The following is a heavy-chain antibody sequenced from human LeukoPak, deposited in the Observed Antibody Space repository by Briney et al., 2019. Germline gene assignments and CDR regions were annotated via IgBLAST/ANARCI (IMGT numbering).Heavy chain of an antibody. CDR1: GFTFDDYG. CDR3: TRRDDFWSGYCLDY. J-gene: IGHJ4*02. V-gene: IGHV3-20*04. CDR2: INWNGGST. Sequence: GGSLRLSCAASGFTFDDYGMCWVRQAPGKGLEWVSGINWNGGSTGYADSVKGRFTISRDNAKNSLYLQMNSLRAEDTALYYCTRRDDFWSGYCLDYWGQGTLVTVSS. D-gene: IGHD3-3*01.